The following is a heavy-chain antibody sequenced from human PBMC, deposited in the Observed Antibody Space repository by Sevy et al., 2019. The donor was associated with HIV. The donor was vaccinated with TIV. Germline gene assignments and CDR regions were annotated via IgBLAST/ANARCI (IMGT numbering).Heavy chain of an antibody. Sequence: ASVKVSCKASGFTFTSSAVQWVRQARGQRLEWIGWIVVGSGNTNYAQKFQERVTITRDMSTSTPYMELSSLRSEDTAVYYCAADPFYYGSGSYYNVDYWGQGTLVTVSS. CDR3: AADPFYYGSGSYYNVDY. CDR2: IVVGSGNT. CDR1: GFTFTSSA. V-gene: IGHV1-58*01. D-gene: IGHD3-10*01. J-gene: IGHJ4*02.